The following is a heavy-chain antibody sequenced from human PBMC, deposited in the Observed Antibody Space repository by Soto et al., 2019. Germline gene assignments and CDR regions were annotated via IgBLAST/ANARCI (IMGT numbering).Heavy chain of an antibody. V-gene: IGHV3-23*01. D-gene: IGHD3-16*02. Sequence: GGSLRLSCAASGFTFSSYAMSWVRQAPGKGLEWVSAISGSGGSTYYADSVKGRFTISRDNSKNTLYLQMNSLRAEDTAVYYCAKDFLSLSSLPFDYWGQGTLVTVST. CDR1: GFTFSSYA. CDR2: ISGSGGST. J-gene: IGHJ4*02. CDR3: AKDFLSLSSLPFDY.